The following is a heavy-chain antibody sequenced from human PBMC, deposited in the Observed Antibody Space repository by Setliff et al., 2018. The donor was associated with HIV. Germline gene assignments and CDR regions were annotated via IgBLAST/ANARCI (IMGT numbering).Heavy chain of an antibody. J-gene: IGHJ3*02. CDR1: GFTFSNYS. D-gene: IGHD3-3*01. Sequence: GGSLRLSCAASGFTFSNYSMHWVRQAPGKGLEWVAVISYDGSHKYYADSVKGRFTISRDNSENTLYLQMNSLRAEDTALYYCAREQNHYNFWSGHNYDAFDIWGQGTMVTVSS. V-gene: IGHV3-30*03. CDR3: AREQNHYNFWSGHNYDAFDI. CDR2: ISYDGSHK.